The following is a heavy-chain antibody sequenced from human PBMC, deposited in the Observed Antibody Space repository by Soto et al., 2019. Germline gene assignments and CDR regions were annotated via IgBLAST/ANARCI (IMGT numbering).Heavy chain of an antibody. CDR1: VFTFGGFY. CDR2: ISGSGGII. Sequence: GGSLRVSCSASVFTFGGFYMGWIRQAPGRGLEWVSFISGSGGIIYLADSVKGRFAISRDNTKNSLYLQMNSLRAEDTAVYYCGRDTLEYGSGYHYGVVDRWGKGSLV. J-gene: IGHJ1*01. CDR3: GRDTLEYGSGYHYGVVDR. V-gene: IGHV3-11*01. D-gene: IGHD3-22*01.